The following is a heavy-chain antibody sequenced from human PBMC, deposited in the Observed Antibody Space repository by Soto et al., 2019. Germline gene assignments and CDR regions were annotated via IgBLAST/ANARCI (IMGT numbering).Heavy chain of an antibody. CDR3: AGDRVMDRGVSPDYYYYGIDV. V-gene: IGHV1-18*01. CDR1: GYTFTSYG. CDR2: ISAYNGNT. J-gene: IGHJ6*02. D-gene: IGHD3-10*01. Sequence: QVQLVQSGAEVKKPGASVKVSCKASGYTFTSYGISWVRQAPGQGLEWMGWISAYNGNTNYAQKLQGRVTMTTDTSTSTAYMELRSLRSDDTAVYYCAGDRVMDRGVSPDYYYYGIDVWGQGTTVTVSS.